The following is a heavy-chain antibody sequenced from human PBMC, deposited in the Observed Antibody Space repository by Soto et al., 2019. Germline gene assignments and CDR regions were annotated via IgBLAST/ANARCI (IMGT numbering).Heavy chain of an antibody. Sequence: GGSLRLSCAASGFTFSSYSMNWVRQAPGKGLEWVSYISSSSSTIYYADSVKGRFTISRDNAKNSLYLQMNSLRAEDTAVYYCARGSLLYGMDVWGQGTTVTVSS. CDR3: ARGSLLYGMDV. CDR2: ISSSSSTI. J-gene: IGHJ6*02. CDR1: GFTFSSYS. V-gene: IGHV3-48*01.